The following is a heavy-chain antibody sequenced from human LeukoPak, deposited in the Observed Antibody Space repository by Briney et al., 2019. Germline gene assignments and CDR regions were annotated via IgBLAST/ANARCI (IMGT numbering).Heavy chain of an antibody. CDR1: GYTPTELS. D-gene: IGHD3-10*01. CDR2: FDPEDGET. V-gene: IGHV1-24*01. Sequence: ASVKVSCKVSGYTPTELSMHWVRQAPGKGLEWMGGFDPEDGETIYAQKFQGRVTMTEDTSTDTAYMELSSLRSEDTAVYYCATAWGSSWFGELLRYWGQGTLVTVSS. CDR3: ATAWGSSWFGELLRY. J-gene: IGHJ4*02.